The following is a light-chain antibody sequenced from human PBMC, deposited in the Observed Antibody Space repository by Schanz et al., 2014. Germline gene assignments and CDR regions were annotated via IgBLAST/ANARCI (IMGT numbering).Light chain of an antibody. CDR1: QSLSSSY. CDR3: QQYNEWPRT. V-gene: IGKV3-20*01. Sequence: EIVLTQSPGTLSLSPGERATLSCRASQSLSSSYLAWYQQKPGQAPRLLIYGASSRATGIPDRFSGSGSGTDFTLTISGLQSEDFAMYYCQQYNEWPRTFGQGTRVEIK. J-gene: IGKJ1*01. CDR2: GAS.